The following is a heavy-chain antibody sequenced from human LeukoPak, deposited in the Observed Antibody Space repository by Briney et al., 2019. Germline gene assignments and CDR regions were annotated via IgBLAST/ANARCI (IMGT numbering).Heavy chain of an antibody. CDR1: ARSFSSYY. J-gene: IGHJ5*01. V-gene: IGHV4-59*08. CDR2: IYYTGSP. Sequence: SQTLSLTCTLYARSFSSYYWSCIRQPPGKGREWIGYIYYTGSPNYHTSLQSRVPIPLNPSKNQFSLKVTCVTAAAPALYFLPRLGKWVDAPFVSW. D-gene: IGHD6-19*01. CDR3: PRLGKWVDAPFVS.